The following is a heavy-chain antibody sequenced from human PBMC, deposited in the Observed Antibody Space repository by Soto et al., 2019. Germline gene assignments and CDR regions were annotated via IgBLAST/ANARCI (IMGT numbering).Heavy chain of an antibody. CDR1: GGSVSSSSHY. CDR3: ARLDPAYYFDN. D-gene: IGHD2-15*01. V-gene: IGHV4-39*01. Sequence: PSETLSLTCTVSGGSVSSSSHYWGWIRQPPGKGLEWIGTTYYTGSTSYNPSLKSRVTISADTSKSQSSLKLSSVTAADTAVYYCARLDPAYYFDNWGHGTLVTVSS. J-gene: IGHJ4*01. CDR2: TYYTGST.